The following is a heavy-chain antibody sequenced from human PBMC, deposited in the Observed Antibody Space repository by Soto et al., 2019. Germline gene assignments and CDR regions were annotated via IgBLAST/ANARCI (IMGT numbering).Heavy chain of an antibody. CDR2: ISGSGGST. D-gene: IGHD3-22*01. CDR3: AKATNNYYDSSGRGADFDY. CDR1: GFTFSSYA. V-gene: IGHV3-23*01. J-gene: IGHJ4*02. Sequence: EVQLLESGGGLVQPGGSLRLSCAASGFTFSSYAMSWVRQAPGKGLEWVSAISGSGGSTYYADSVKGRFTISRDNSKNTLYLQMNSLRAEDTAVYYCAKATNNYYDSSGRGADFDYWGQGTLVTVSS.